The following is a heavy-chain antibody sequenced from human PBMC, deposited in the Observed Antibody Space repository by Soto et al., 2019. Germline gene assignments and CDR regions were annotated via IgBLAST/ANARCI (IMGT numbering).Heavy chain of an antibody. CDR1: GFIFSGSG. CDR2: VSNDGIRK. Sequence: QVQLVESGGGVVQPGRSLRLTCAASGFIFSGSGMHWVRQAPGKGLEWVALVSNDGIRKYYGDSVKGRFTISSDNAENTLYLQMHSLRAEDTAVYYCARWVGGSMYDNSGKYDSWGQGTLVTVSS. D-gene: IGHD3-22*01. J-gene: IGHJ5*01. CDR3: ARWVGGSMYDNSGKYDS. V-gene: IGHV3-30*03.